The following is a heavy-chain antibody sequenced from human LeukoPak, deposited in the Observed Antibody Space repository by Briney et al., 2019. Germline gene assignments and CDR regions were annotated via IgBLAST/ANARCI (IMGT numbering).Heavy chain of an antibody. CDR1: GFTVNSKY. J-gene: IGHJ4*02. Sequence: GGSLRLSCAASGFTVNSKYMSWVRQAPGKGLEWVSVIFSDGKTYYADSVKGRFTISRDDSKNTLSLQTRSLRAEDTALYYCASNIVATGTGGPFDYWGQGTLVTVSS. D-gene: IGHD3-10*01. CDR2: IFSDGKT. CDR3: ASNIVATGTGGPFDY. V-gene: IGHV3-66*02.